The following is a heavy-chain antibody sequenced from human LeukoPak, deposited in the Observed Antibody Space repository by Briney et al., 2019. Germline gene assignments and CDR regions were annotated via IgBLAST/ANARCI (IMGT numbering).Heavy chain of an antibody. Sequence: PGGSLRLSCAASGFTFSSYWMSWVRLPPGKGLEWVANIKQDGSEKYYADSVKGRFTISRDNGKNSLDLQMNSLRADDTAVYYCARDTLGEGEDANYAVYYFDYWGQGTVVTVSS. CDR3: ARDTLGEGEDANYAVYYFDY. D-gene: IGHD4/OR15-4a*01. CDR2: IKQDGSEK. J-gene: IGHJ4*02. V-gene: IGHV3-7*01. CDR1: GFTFSSYW.